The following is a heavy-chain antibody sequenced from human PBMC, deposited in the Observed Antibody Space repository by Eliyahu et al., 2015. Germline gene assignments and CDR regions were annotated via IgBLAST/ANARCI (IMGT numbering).Heavy chain of an antibody. Sequence: EVQLVESGGGLVQTGGSLRLSXSAXGXXFXXXAMHWVRQAPGKGMEXVSAISSTGGSTYSADSVKGRFTISRDNSKNTLYLQMSSLRPEDTAVYYCVKPWPAEGTSDYYYFDYWGQGTLVTASS. D-gene: IGHD4-17*01. V-gene: IGHV3-64D*06. J-gene: IGHJ4*02. CDR1: GXXFXXXA. CDR2: ISSTGGST. CDR3: VKPWPAEGTSDYYYFDY.